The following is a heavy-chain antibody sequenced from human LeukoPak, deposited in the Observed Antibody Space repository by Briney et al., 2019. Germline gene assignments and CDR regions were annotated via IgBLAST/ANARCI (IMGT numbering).Heavy chain of an antibody. D-gene: IGHD2-8*02. CDR2: INHSGST. CDR1: GGSFSGYC. J-gene: IGHJ4*02. V-gene: IGHV4-34*01. CDR3: ARGGGVYRSPDY. Sequence: SETLSLTCAVYGGSFSGYCWSWIRQPPGKGLEWIGEINHSGSTNYNPSLKSRVTISVDTSKNQFSLKLSSVTAADTAVYYCARGGGVYRSPDYWGQGTLVTVSS.